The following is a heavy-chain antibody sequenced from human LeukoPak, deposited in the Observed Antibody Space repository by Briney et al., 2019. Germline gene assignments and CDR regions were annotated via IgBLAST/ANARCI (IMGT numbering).Heavy chain of an antibody. CDR1: GFTFVFYA. Sequence: GGSLRLSFPASGFTFVFYAMHWFRQAPGNGLGWGSGNRLNSGSIGYADSVKGRFTISRDNAKNSLYLQMNSLRAEDMALYYCAKLGSNAFDIWGQGTMVTVSS. V-gene: IGHV3-9*03. J-gene: IGHJ3*02. CDR3: AKLGSNAFDI. D-gene: IGHD3-16*01. CDR2: NRLNSGSI.